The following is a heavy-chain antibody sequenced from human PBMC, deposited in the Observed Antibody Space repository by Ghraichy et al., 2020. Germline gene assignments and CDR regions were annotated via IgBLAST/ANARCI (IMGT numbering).Heavy chain of an antibody. V-gene: IGHV3-53*01. CDR3: ARDLPGMYVPGMYGMDV. J-gene: IGHJ6*02. Sequence: GGSLRLSCAASGFTVSTNYINWVRQAPGKGLEWVSVIYSGGNTYYADSVRGRFTISRDNSKNTVYLQMNSLRAEDTAVYYCARDLPGMYVPGMYGMDVWGQGTTVTVSS. CDR2: IYSGGNT. D-gene: IGHD1-14*01. CDR1: GFTVSTNY.